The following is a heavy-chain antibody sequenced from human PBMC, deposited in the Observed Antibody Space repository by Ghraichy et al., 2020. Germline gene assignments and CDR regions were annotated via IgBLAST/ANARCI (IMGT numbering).Heavy chain of an antibody. V-gene: IGHV3-11*01. CDR3: PKGLNGVPAQVLDAFEI. CDR1: GFTFDEYSDYF. Sequence: GESLNISCAASGFTFDEYSDYFMSWIRQAPGKGLEWVSYISNAGVTMYYADSVKGRFTISRNNANNSLYLDMDHLRADDTAVYYCPKGLNGVPAQVLDAFEIWGPGTMVTVSA. CDR2: ISNAGVTM. D-gene: IGHD3-10*01. J-gene: IGHJ3*02.